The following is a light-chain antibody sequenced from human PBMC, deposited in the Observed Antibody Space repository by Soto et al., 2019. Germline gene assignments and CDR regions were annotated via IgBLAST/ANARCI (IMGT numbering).Light chain of an antibody. CDR1: SSDVGSYNR. CDR2: EVS. J-gene: IGLJ1*01. CDR3: SSYTSSSTYF. Sequence: QSVLTQPPSVSGSPGQSVAISCTGTSSDVGSYNRVSWYQQPPGTAPKVMIYEVSNRPSGVPDRFSGSKSGNTASLTISGLQAEDEADYYCSSYTSSSTYFFGTGTKVTVL. V-gene: IGLV2-18*02.